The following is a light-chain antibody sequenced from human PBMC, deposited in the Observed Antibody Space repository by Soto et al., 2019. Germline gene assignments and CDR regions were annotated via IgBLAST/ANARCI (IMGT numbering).Light chain of an antibody. CDR2: GAS. CDR1: QSGSSRY. CDR3: PQYGDSPWT. V-gene: IGKV3-20*01. Sequence: EILLTQSPGTLSLSPGERATLSCRAGQSGSSRYLAWYQQKPGQAPKLLIYGASTRATGIPDRFSGSGSGRDFSLTISRLEPEDFGVYCCPQYGDSPWTFGQGTKVEIK. J-gene: IGKJ1*01.